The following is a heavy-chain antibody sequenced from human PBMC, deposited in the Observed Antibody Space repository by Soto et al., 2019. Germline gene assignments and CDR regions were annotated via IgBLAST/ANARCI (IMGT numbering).Heavy chain of an antibody. D-gene: IGHD6-6*01. Sequence: KSSETLSLTCSIYSGSFSGFYWSWIRQPPGKRLEWIGEISQSGSTNYNPSLKSRVSISVDTSKNQFSLNLTSVTAADTAVYYCARAPQVGGSSQARPDFWGQGALVTVSS. V-gene: IGHV4-34*01. CDR2: ISQSGST. J-gene: IGHJ4*02. CDR3: ARAPQVGGSSQARPDF. CDR1: SGSFSGFY.